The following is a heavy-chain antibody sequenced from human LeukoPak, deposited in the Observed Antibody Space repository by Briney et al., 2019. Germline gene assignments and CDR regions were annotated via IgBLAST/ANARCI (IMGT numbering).Heavy chain of an antibody. Sequence: TGGSLRLSCAASGFTVTRFWMAWVRQAPGKGLQWVAHIKEDGTGKYYLDSVKGRFTIAKDDAKNSLFLQMNSLTAEDTALYYCVRGGWELDYWGQGAPVTVSS. CDR3: VRGGWELDY. J-gene: IGHJ4*02. D-gene: IGHD1-26*01. V-gene: IGHV3-7*01. CDR1: GFTVTRFW. CDR2: IKEDGTGK.